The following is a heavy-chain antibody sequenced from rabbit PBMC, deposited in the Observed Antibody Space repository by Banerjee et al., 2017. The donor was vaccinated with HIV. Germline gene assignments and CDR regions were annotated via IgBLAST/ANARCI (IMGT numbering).Heavy chain of an antibody. J-gene: IGHJ4*01. CDR2: IDPIFGSA. CDR1: GFSFSNKYV. CDR3: ARDLAGVIGWNFNL. D-gene: IGHD4-1*01. V-gene: IGHV1S45*01. Sequence: QEQLEESGGDLVKPEGSLTVTCTASGFSFSNKYVMCWVRQAPGKGLEWIGYIDPIFGSAVYANWVDGRFTISRHNTQNTVSLQMTSLTAADTATYFCARDLAGVIGWNFNLWGPGTLVTVS.